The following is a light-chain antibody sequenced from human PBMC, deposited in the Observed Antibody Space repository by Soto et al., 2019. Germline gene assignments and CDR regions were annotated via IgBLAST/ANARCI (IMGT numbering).Light chain of an antibody. Sequence: DIQTTQSPSSLSASVGDRVTITCRTSDNIAKYLNWYQQKPGQVPKVLIVAASNLQSGVPTRFSGSGSGTDFTLTINNQQPEDFATYYCQQSYSAPPWTVGQGTKVEFK. J-gene: IGKJ1*01. V-gene: IGKV1-39*01. CDR1: DNIAKY. CDR2: AAS. CDR3: QQSYSAPPWT.